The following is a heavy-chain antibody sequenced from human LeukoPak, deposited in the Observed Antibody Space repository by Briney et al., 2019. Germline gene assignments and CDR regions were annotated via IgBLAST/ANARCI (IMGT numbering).Heavy chain of an antibody. CDR3: ARAYYIYGLY. J-gene: IGHJ4*02. CDR2: IHYSGTT. D-gene: IGHD5-18*01. CDR1: GGSISSYF. Sequence: SETLSLTCTVSGGSISSYFWSWIRQPPGKGLEWIGYIHYSGTTNYNPSLKSRVTISVDTSKNQFSLNLRSVTAEDTAVYHCARAYYIYGLYWGQGTLVTVSS. V-gene: IGHV4-59*01.